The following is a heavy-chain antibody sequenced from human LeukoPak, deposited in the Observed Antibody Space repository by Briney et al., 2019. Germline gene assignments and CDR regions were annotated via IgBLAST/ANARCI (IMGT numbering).Heavy chain of an antibody. CDR1: GDSISTSNSY. V-gene: IGHV4-39*01. CDR2: IYYSGNT. D-gene: IGHD3-10*01. Sequence: SETLSLTCTVSGDSISTSNSYWGWIRQPPGKGLEWIGSIYYSGNTYYNASLKSRVTISVDTSKNQFSLKLTSVTAADTAVYYCARGPNYYGSGSPLFDPWGQGTLVTVSS. CDR3: ARGPNYYGSGSPLFDP. J-gene: IGHJ5*02.